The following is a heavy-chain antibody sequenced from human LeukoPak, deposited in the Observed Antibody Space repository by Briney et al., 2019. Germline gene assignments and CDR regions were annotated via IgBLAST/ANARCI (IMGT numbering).Heavy chain of an antibody. D-gene: IGHD2-15*01. V-gene: IGHV4-59*02. J-gene: IGHJ4*02. Sequence: SETLSLTCTVSGGSVRSYYWSWIRQPPGKGLEWIGYIYYSGSTNYNPSLKSRVTISVDTSKNQIYLKLSSVTAADTAVYYCARDRRSGEDSNFWGQGTLVTVSS. CDR2: IYYSGST. CDR1: GGSVRSYY. CDR3: ARDRRSGEDSNF.